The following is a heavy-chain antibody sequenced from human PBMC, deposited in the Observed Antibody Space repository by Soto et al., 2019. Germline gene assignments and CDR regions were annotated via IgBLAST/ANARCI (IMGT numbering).Heavy chain of an antibody. CDR2: INPNSGGT. CDR1: GYTFTGYY. J-gene: IGHJ3*02. CDR3: ARGGYSGSYTNDAFDI. V-gene: IGHV1-2*04. D-gene: IGHD1-26*01. Sequence: ASVKVSCKASGYTFTGYYMHWVRQAPGQGLDWMGWINPNSGGTNYAQKFQGWVTMTRDTSISTAYMELSRLRSDDTAVYYCARGGYSGSYTNDAFDIWGQGTMVTVSS.